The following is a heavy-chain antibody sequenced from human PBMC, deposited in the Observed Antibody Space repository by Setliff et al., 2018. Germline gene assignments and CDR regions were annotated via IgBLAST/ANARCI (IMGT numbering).Heavy chain of an antibody. CDR2: IYYSGST. CDR1: GASFNTGTYY. CDR3: AREGRSSTRGWYMDA. V-gene: IGHV4-39*07. Sequence: PSETLSLTCNVSGASFNTGTYYWAWIRQPPGKGREWIGYIYYSGSTSYYNPSLKSRVTMSVDTSKNQFSLRLNSVTAADTAVYFCAREGRSSTRGWYMDAWGKGTSVTVSS. J-gene: IGHJ6*03. D-gene: IGHD2-2*01.